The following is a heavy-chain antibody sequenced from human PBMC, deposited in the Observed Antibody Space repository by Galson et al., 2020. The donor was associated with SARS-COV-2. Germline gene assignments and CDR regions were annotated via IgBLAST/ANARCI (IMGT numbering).Heavy chain of an antibody. CDR3: VRENWAYDY. J-gene: IGHJ4*02. CDR1: GYTFIDYY. V-gene: IGHV1-2*02. D-gene: IGHD7-27*01. Sequence: ASVKVSCKTSGYTFIDYYMHWMRQAPGQGLEWIGWVYPRDGGTNYAQKFQGRVTMTRDKSITTVYMELARLTPDDTAVYYCVRENWAYDYWGQGTPVTVSS. CDR2: VYPRDGGT.